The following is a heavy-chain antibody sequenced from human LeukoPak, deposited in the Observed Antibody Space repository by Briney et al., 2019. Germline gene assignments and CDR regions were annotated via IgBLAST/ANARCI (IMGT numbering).Heavy chain of an antibody. Sequence: PGGSLRLSCAASGFTFSSYWMTWVRQAPGKGLEWVANIKQGGSEKYYVDSVKGRFTISRDNAKNSLYLQMNSLRAEDTAVYYCAREGYYYDSSGYYYEVDSYFDYWGQGTLVTVSS. CDR3: AREGYYYDSSGYYYEVDSYFDY. V-gene: IGHV3-7*01. D-gene: IGHD3-22*01. J-gene: IGHJ4*02. CDR1: GFTFSSYW. CDR2: IKQGGSEK.